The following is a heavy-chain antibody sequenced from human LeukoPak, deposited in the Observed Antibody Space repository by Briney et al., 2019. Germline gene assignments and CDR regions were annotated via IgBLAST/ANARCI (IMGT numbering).Heavy chain of an antibody. J-gene: IGHJ4*02. CDR1: GFTVSSNY. CDR2: ISSGGGT. CDR3: AREEMAVSGYFDY. D-gene: IGHD5-24*01. Sequence: GSLRLSCAASGFTVSSNYMSWVRQAPGKGLEWVSLISSGGGTYYADSVKGRFTISRDNSKSMVYLQMNSLRADDTAVYYCAREEMAVSGYFDYWGQGILVTVSS. V-gene: IGHV3-53*01.